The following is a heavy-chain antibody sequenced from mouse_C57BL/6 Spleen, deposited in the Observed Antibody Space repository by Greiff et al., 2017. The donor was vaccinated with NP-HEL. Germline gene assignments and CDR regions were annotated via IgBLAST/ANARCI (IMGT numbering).Heavy chain of an antibody. CDR2: IDPSDSYT. CDR3: ARSAEYDYVDD. J-gene: IGHJ2*01. Sequence: QVQLQQPGAELVMPGASVKLSCKASGYTFTSYWMHWVKQRPGQGLEWIGEIDPSDSYTNYNQKFKGKSTLTVDKSSSTAYMQLSSLTSEDSAVYYCARSAEYDYVDDWGKGTTLTVSS. CDR1: GYTFTSYW. V-gene: IGHV1-69*01. D-gene: IGHD2-3*01.